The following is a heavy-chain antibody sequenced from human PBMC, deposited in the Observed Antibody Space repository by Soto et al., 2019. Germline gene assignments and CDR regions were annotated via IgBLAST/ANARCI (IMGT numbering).Heavy chain of an antibody. CDR2: ISYDGSNK. CDR3: ARDVGRGLGRANFYGMDV. V-gene: IGHV3-30-3*01. Sequence: GGSLRLSCAASGFTFSSFAMHWVRQAPGKGLEWVAVISYDGSNKYYAESAKGRLTISRDNSKKTLYVQMNRLRVEDTAVYYCARDVGRGLGRANFYGMDVWGQGTTVTVSS. D-gene: IGHD7-27*01. J-gene: IGHJ6*02. CDR1: GFTFSSFA.